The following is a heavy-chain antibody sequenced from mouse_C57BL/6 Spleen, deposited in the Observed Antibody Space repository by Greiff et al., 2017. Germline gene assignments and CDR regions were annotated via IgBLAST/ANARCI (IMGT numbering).Heavy chain of an antibody. CDR3: ARGTYDGYYYFDY. V-gene: IGHV1-80*01. CDR2: IYPGDGDT. Sequence: VQLQQSGAELVKPGASVKISCKASGYAFSSYWMNWVKQRPGKGLEWIGQIYPGDGDTNYNGKFKGKATLTADKSSSTAYMQLSSLTSEDSAVYFCARGTYDGYYYFDYWGQGTTLTVSS. CDR1: GYAFSSYW. D-gene: IGHD2-3*01. J-gene: IGHJ2*01.